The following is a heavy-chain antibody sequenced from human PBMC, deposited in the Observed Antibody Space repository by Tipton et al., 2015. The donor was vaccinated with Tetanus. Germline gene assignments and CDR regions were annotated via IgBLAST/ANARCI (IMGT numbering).Heavy chain of an antibody. CDR3: ARRGEARANWFDS. Sequence: GSLRLSCVGSGFNFRDFGMNWVRQAPGKGLEWVSYISYSSTSIYYADSVKGRFAISRDNAKNSLYLQMNTLRDDDTAVYYCARRGEARANWFDSWGQGTLVTVSS. J-gene: IGHJ5*01. CDR1: GFNFRDFG. D-gene: IGHD2-21*01. V-gene: IGHV3-48*02. CDR2: ISYSSTSI.